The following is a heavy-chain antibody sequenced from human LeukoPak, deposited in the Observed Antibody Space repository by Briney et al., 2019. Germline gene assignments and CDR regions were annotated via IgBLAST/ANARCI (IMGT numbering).Heavy chain of an antibody. J-gene: IGHJ3*02. CDR3: ARDLVPDLAAFDI. Sequence: PSGTLSLTCAVSGGSISSSNWWSWVRQPPGKGLEWIGEIYHSGSTNYNPPLKSRVTISVDKSKNQFSLKLSSVTAADTAVYYCARDLVPDLAAFDIWGQGTMVTVSS. CDR1: GGSISSSNW. V-gene: IGHV4-4*02. CDR2: IYHSGST. D-gene: IGHD2-8*02.